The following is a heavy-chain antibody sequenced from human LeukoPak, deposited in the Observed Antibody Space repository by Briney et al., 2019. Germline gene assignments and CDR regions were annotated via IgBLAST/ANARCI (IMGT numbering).Heavy chain of an antibody. CDR3: VKAPRTTVVGFDI. Sequence: PGGSLRLSCSASGFTFSSYAMHWVSQAPGKRLEYVSAISTNGGSTYYADSVKGRFTISRDNSKNSLYLQMSSLRDEDTAVYYCVKAPRTTVVGFDIWGQGTMVTVSS. CDR1: GFTFSSYA. V-gene: IGHV3-64D*09. J-gene: IGHJ3*02. D-gene: IGHD4-11*01. CDR2: ISTNGGST.